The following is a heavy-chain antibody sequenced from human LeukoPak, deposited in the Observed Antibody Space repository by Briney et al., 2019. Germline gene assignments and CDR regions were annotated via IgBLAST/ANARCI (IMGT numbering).Heavy chain of an antibody. CDR2: ISSSSSYI. Sequence: TSGGSLRLSCAASGFTFSSYSMNWVRQAPGKGLEWVSSISSSSSYIYYADSVKGRFTISRDNAKNSLYLQMNSLRAEDTAVYYCARDRNYYDSSGYYYVLDYWGQGTLVTVSS. V-gene: IGHV3-21*01. D-gene: IGHD3-22*01. J-gene: IGHJ4*02. CDR1: GFTFSSYS. CDR3: ARDRNYYDSSGYYYVLDY.